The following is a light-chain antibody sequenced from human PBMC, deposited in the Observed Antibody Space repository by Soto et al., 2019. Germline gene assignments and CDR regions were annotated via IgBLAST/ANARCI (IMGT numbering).Light chain of an antibody. V-gene: IGLV2-14*03. CDR3: SSYTSSSRYV. J-gene: IGLJ1*01. Sequence: QSALTQPASVSGSPGQSVTISCTGTSSDVGGYNYVSWYQQHPGKAPKLMIYDVSNRPSGVPNRFSGSKSDNTASLTISGLQAEDEADYYCSSYTSSSRYVFGTGTKLTVL. CDR1: SSDVGGYNY. CDR2: DVS.